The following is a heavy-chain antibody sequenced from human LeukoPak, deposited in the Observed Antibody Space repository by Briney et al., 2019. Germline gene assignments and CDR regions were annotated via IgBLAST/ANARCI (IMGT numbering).Heavy chain of an antibody. CDR3: ANRGSSGWYYFDY. CDR2: IYSDGST. D-gene: IGHD6-19*01. CDR1: GFTVSSNY. Sequence: PGGSLRLSCAASGFTVSSNYMSWVRQAPGKGLEWVSIIYSDGSTYYADSVKGRFTISRDNSKNTLYLQMNSLRPEDTAVYYCANRGSSGWYYFDYWGQGTLVTVSS. V-gene: IGHV3-66*01. J-gene: IGHJ4*02.